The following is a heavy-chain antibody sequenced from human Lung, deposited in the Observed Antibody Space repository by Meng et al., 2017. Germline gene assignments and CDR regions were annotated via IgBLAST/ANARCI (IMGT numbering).Heavy chain of an antibody. J-gene: IGHJ4*02. CDR3: VRRTYSSGWYFDY. CDR2: IIDSGST. V-gene: IGHV4-34*02. CDR1: GGSFSGYY. D-gene: IGHD6-19*01. Sequence: VQRQSWGAGLLKPSETLSLTCAVYGGSFSGYYWSWIRQPPGKGLEWIGEIIDSGSTNYNPSLKSRVTISVDTSKNQFSLRVTSVTAADRAVYYCVRRTYSSGWYFDYWGQGTLVTVSS.